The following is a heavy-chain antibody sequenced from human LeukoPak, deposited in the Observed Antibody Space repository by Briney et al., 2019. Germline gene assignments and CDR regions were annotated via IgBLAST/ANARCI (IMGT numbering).Heavy chain of an antibody. J-gene: IGHJ4*02. CDR2: IRYDGTNK. V-gene: IGHV3-30*02. CDR1: GFPLSEDG. Sequence: GGSLRLPCAPSGFPLSEDGMHWVRQAPGKGVEWVSFIRYDGTNKKYAASVKGRFTISRDSSTNTLYLQMNSLRGDNTVVYYGAKDFRSGSTDYGGQGALVIVSS. D-gene: IGHD3-3*01. CDR3: AKDFRSGSTDY.